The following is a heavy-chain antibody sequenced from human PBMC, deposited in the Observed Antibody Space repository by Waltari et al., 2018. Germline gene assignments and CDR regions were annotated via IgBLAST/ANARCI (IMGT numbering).Heavy chain of an antibody. CDR2: IMSESDVGAT. CDR1: GFTFGDYA. CDR3: TGGYSYGYVFDY. J-gene: IGHJ4*02. V-gene: IGHV3-49*04. D-gene: IGHD5-18*01. Sequence: EVQLVESGGGLVQQGRSLRLSCTASGFTFGDYAMSWVRQAPGERLVWVGFIMSESDVGATKNAATAQGRFTSSGDESTSTANLQRNSMETEATAVYYCTGGYSYGYVFDYWGQGTRVSVPS.